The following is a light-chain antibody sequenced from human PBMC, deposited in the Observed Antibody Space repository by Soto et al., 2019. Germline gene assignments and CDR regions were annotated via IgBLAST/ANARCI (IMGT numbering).Light chain of an antibody. CDR2: DVS. J-gene: IGLJ7*01. V-gene: IGLV3-21*02. Sequence: SYELTQPPSVSQAPGQTARITCGGDNIGSKSVHWYQQKPGQAPVLVVLDVSDRPSGIPDRFSGSTSGNAATLTISRVEAGDEAHYFCQVWDTTDQSLIFGGGTQLTVL. CDR1: NIGSKS. CDR3: QVWDTTDQSLI.